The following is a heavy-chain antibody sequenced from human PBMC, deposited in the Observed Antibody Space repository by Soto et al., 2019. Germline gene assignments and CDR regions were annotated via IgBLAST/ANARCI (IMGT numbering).Heavy chain of an antibody. D-gene: IGHD3-22*01. CDR2: IWYDGSNK. V-gene: IGHV3-33*01. CDR3: ARDYYDSSGYSPFDY. J-gene: IGHJ4*02. Sequence: PGGSLRVSCAASGFTFSSYGMHWVRQAPGEGLEWVAVIWYDGSNKYYVDSVKGRFTISRDNSKNTLYLQMNSLRAEDTAVYYCARDYYDSSGYSPFDYWGQGTLVTVSS. CDR1: GFTFSSYG.